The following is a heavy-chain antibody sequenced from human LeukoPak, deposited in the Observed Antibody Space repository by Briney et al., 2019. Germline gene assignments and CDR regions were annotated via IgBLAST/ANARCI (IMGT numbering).Heavy chain of an antibody. D-gene: IGHD6-13*01. CDR3: ARGQGSSWYYYYYGMDV. V-gene: IGHV1-8*01. J-gene: IGHJ6*04. CDR2: MNPNSGNT. Sequence: GASVKVSCKASGYTFTSYDINWVRQATGQGLEWMGWMNPNSGNTGYAQKFQGRVTMTRNTSISTAYMELSSLRSEDTAVYYCARGQGSSWYYYYYGMDVWGEGTTVTVSS. CDR1: GYTFTSYD.